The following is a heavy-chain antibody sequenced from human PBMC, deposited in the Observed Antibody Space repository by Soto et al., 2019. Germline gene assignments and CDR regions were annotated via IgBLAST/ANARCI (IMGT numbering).Heavy chain of an antibody. CDR1: GGSISRGGYY. CDR3: ASLFEYGSGGSCISGLFHP. V-gene: IGHV4-31*03. J-gene: IGHJ5*02. D-gene: IGHD2-15*01. Sequence: SETLSLTCTVSGGSISRGGYYWSWIRQHPGKGMEWIGYIYYSGSTYYNPSLKSRVTISVDTSKNQFSLKLSSVTAADTAVYYCASLFEYGSGGSCISGLFHPCGQRTLVTLSS. CDR2: IYYSGST.